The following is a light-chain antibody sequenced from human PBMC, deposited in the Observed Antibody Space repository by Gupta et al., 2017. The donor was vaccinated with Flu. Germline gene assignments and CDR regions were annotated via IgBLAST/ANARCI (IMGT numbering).Light chain of an antibody. CDR2: GAS. Sequence: EIVLTQSPGTLSVSPGERATLSCRASQSVSSSYLAWYQQTPGQAPRRLIYGASSRATGIPDRFSGSGSGTDFTLTISRLEPEDFAVYYCQQSFTFGPGTKVDIK. J-gene: IGKJ3*01. CDR3: QQSFT. CDR1: QSVSSSY. V-gene: IGKV3-20*01.